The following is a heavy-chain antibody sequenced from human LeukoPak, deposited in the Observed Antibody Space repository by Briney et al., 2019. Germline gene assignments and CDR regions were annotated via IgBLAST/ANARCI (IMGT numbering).Heavy chain of an antibody. J-gene: IGHJ5*02. V-gene: IGHV3-66*01. CDR2: IFAGGSA. D-gene: IGHD5-18*01. CDR1: GFRVSNDY. CDR3: ARAGYSYDLGWFDP. Sequence: PGGSLRLSCAASGFRVSNDYMAWVRQAPGKGLEWVSFIFAGGSAYYADSVKGRFTISRDNAKNTLYLQMNSLRAEDTAVYYCARAGYSYDLGWFDPWGQGTLVTVSS.